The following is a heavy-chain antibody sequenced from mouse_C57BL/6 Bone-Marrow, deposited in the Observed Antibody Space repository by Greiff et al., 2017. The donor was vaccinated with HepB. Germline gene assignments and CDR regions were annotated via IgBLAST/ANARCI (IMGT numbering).Heavy chain of an antibody. CDR3: ARKRGEVEDY. CDR2: IDHSDSYT. Sequence: QVQLQQPGAELVMPGASVKLSCKASGYTFTSYWMHWVKQRPGQGLEWIGEIDHSDSYTNYNQKFKGKSTLTVYKSSSTAYMQLSSMTSEDSAVYYCARKRGEVEDYWGQGTTLTVSS. D-gene: IGHD1-1*01. V-gene: IGHV1-69*01. J-gene: IGHJ2*01. CDR1: GYTFTSYW.